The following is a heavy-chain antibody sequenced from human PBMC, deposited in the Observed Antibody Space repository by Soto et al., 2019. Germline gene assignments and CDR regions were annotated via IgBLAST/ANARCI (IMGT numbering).Heavy chain of an antibody. CDR2: IYYSGGT. CDR3: ARGARDPLDY. V-gene: IGHV4-31*03. Sequence: PSETLSLTCTVSGGSISSGGYYWSWIRQHPGKGLEWIGYIYYSGGTYYNPSLKSRVTISVDTSQNHFSLQLSSVTAADTAVYYCARGARDPLDYWGQGTLVIVSS. J-gene: IGHJ4*02. CDR1: GGSISSGGYY. D-gene: IGHD6-6*01.